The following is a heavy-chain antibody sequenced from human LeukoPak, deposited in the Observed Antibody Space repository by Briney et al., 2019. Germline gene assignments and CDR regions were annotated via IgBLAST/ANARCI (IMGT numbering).Heavy chain of an antibody. Sequence: SETLSLTCTVSGGSIRSGSYYWSWIRQPAGKGLEWIGRIYTSGSTNYNPSLKSRVTISVDTSKNQFSLKLSSVTAADTAVYYCAREPWEMYGSGSYYNGDAFDIWGQGTMVNVSS. V-gene: IGHV4-61*02. CDR2: IYTSGST. CDR3: AREPWEMYGSGSYYNGDAFDI. CDR1: GGSIRSGSYY. D-gene: IGHD3-10*01. J-gene: IGHJ3*02.